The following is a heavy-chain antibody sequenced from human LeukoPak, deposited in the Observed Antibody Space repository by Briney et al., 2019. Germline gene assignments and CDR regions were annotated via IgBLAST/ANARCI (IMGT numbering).Heavy chain of an antibody. J-gene: IGHJ4*02. Sequence: PSQTLSLTCTVSGGSISSGGYYWSWIRQHPGKGLEWIGYIYYSGSTYYNPSLKSRVTISVDTSKNQFSLKLSSVTAADTAVYYCARARDYGDYAIYYFDYWGQGTLVTVSS. CDR3: ARARDYGDYAIYYFDY. CDR2: IYYSGST. D-gene: IGHD4-17*01. V-gene: IGHV4-30-4*08. CDR1: GGSISSGGYY.